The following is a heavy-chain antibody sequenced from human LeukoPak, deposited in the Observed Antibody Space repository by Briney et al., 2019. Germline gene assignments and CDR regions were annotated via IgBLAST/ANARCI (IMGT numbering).Heavy chain of an antibody. J-gene: IGHJ1*01. Sequence: GGSLRLSCAASGFTFSSYSMNWVRQAPGKGLEWVSSISSGSSYIYYADSVKGRFTISRDNAKNSLYLQMNSLRAEDTAVYYCARASDSSGYYSYFDHWGQGTLVTASS. CDR3: ARASDSSGYYSYFDH. CDR2: ISSGSSYI. V-gene: IGHV3-21*01. CDR1: GFTFSSYS. D-gene: IGHD3-22*01.